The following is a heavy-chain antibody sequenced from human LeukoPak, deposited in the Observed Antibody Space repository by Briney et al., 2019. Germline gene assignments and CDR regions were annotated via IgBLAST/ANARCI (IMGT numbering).Heavy chain of an antibody. D-gene: IGHD1/OR15-1a*01. J-gene: IGHJ4*02. CDR3: AKSTGEQPYFRDFDY. V-gene: IGHV3-30*02. Sequence: PGGSLRLSCAASGFTFSRYVMHWVPQAPGKGLQWVAFIRYDGTNKYYADSVKGRFNMPRDNSKNTLYLQMNSMRAEDTAVYYCAKSTGEQPYFRDFDYWGQGTLVTVAS. CDR1: GFTFSRYV. CDR2: IRYDGTNK.